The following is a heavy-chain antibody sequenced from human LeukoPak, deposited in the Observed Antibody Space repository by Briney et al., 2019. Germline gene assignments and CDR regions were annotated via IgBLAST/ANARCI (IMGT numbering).Heavy chain of an antibody. Sequence: GASVKVSCKVSGYTLTELSTHWVRQAPGKGLEWMGGFDPEDGETIYAQKFQGRVTMTEDTSTDTAYMELSSLRSEDTAVYYRATGVSFALGAYYFDYWGQGTLVTVSS. V-gene: IGHV1-24*01. D-gene: IGHD1-26*01. CDR3: ATGVSFALGAYYFDY. CDR1: GYTLTELS. CDR2: FDPEDGET. J-gene: IGHJ4*02.